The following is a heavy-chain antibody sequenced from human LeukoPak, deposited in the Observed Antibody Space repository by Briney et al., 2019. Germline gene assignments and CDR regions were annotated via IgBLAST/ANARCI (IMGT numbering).Heavy chain of an antibody. D-gene: IGHD1-26*01. CDR2: IYYSGST. V-gene: IGHV4-34*09. CDR3: ARDRGSYSPFDY. Sequence: SETLSLTCAVYGGSFSGYYWSWIRQPPGKGLEWIGYIYYSGSTYYNPSLKSRVTISVDTSKNQFSLKLSSVTAADTAVYYCARDRGSYSPFDYWGQGTLVTVSS. J-gene: IGHJ4*02. CDR1: GGSFSGYY.